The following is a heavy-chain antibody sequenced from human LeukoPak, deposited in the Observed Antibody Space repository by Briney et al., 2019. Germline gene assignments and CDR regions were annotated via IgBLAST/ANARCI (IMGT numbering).Heavy chain of an antibody. Sequence: GASVRVSCKAFGYTFTDYYMQWVRQAPGQGLEWMGWINPNSGGTNYAQKFQGRVTMTRDTSISTAYMELRRLRSDDTAVYYCARMYSRGWYSGYWGQGTLVTVSS. V-gene: IGHV1-2*02. J-gene: IGHJ4*02. CDR3: ARMYSRGWYSGY. D-gene: IGHD6-19*01. CDR1: GYTFTDYY. CDR2: INPNSGGT.